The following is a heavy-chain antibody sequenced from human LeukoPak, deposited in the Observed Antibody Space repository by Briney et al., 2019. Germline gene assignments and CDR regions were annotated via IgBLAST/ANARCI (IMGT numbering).Heavy chain of an antibody. CDR2: INPNSGGT. V-gene: IGHV1-2*02. J-gene: IGHJ4*02. Sequence: ASVKVSCKASGYTFTGYYMHWVRQAPRQGLEWMGWINPNSGGTNYAQKFQGRVTMTRDTSISTVYMELSSLRSDDTAVYYCARDGGGDGLGWAFDFWGQGTLVTVSS. CDR1: GYTFTGYY. D-gene: IGHD3-16*01. CDR3: ARDGGGDGLGWAFDF.